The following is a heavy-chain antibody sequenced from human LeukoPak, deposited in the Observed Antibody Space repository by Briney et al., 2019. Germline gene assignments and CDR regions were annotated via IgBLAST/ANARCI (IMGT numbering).Heavy chain of an antibody. CDR1: GFTFSSYA. Sequence: GGSLRLPCAASGFTFSSYAMSWVRQAPGKGLEWVSAISGSGGSTYYADSVKGRFTISRDNSKNTLYLQMNSLRAEDTAVYYCAIRSGYDSPFDYWGQGTLVTVSS. J-gene: IGHJ4*02. CDR2: ISGSGGST. V-gene: IGHV3-23*01. CDR3: AIRSGYDSPFDY. D-gene: IGHD5-12*01.